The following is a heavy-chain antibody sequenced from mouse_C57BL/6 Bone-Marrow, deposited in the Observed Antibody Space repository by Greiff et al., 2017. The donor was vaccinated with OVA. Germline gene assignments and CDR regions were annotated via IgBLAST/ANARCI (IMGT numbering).Heavy chain of an antibody. CDR3: ARHEDGYYWFAY. J-gene: IGHJ3*01. CDR1: GFTFSSYG. CDR2: ISNGGGST. V-gene: IGHV5-12*01. D-gene: IGHD2-3*01. Sequence: EVKLVESGGDLVKPGGSLKLSCAASGFTFSSYGMSWVRQTPEKRLEWVAYISNGGGSTYYPDTVKGRFTISRDNAKNTLYLQMSRLKSEDTAMYYCARHEDGYYWFAYWGQGTLVTVSA.